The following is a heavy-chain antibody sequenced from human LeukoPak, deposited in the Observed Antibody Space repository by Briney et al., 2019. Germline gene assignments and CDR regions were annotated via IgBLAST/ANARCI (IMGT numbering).Heavy chain of an antibody. D-gene: IGHD3-3*01. J-gene: IGHJ1*01. CDR3: ARARGYLSPFQH. Sequence: PSETLSLTCTVSGYSISSGYYWGWIRQPPGKGLEWIGSIYHSGSTYYNPSLKCRVTISVDTSKNQFSLKLSSVTAADTAIYYCARARGYLSPFQHWGQGTLVTVSS. CDR2: IYHSGST. V-gene: IGHV4-38-2*02. CDR1: GYSISSGYY.